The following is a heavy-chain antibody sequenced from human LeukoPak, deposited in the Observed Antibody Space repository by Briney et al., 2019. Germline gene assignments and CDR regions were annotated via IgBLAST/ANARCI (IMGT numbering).Heavy chain of an antibody. D-gene: IGHD3-3*01. CDR2: IIPIFGTA. J-gene: IGHJ4*02. CDR3: ATLQDRNDFWSGYYRDY. CDR1: GGTFSSYA. Sequence: SVKVSCKASGGTFSSYAISWVRQAPGQGLEWMGGIIPIFGTANYAQKLQGRVTITADESTSTAYMELSSLRSEDTAVYYCATLQDRNDFWSGYYRDYWGQGTLVTVSS. V-gene: IGHV1-69*13.